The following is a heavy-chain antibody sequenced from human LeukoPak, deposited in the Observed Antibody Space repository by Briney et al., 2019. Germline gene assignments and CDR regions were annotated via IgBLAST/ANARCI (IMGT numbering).Heavy chain of an antibody. CDR2: VSGAGAYT. CDR3: ANRVDYSQTYHIDS. D-gene: IGHD3-10*01. J-gene: IGHJ4*02. CDR1: GFTFVTYA. V-gene: IGHV3-23*01. Sequence: GGSLRLSCAASGFTFVTYAMSWVRQAPGKGLEWVAAVSGAGAYTFYAASVRGRFTISTDISNNMVFLEMNSLRAEDTALYYCANRVDYSQTYHIDSWGQGTLVSVSS.